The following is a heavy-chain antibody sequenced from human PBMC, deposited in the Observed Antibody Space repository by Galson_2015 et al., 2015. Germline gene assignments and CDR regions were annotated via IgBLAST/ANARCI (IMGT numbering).Heavy chain of an antibody. D-gene: IGHD5-24*01. J-gene: IGHJ4*02. CDR1: GFTFSDYY. Sequence: SLRLSCAASGFTFSDYYMSWIRQAPGKGLEWISYISSGGISIYYADSVKGRFTISRDNAKNSLYLQMNSLRADDTAGYYCARGSGYNSFDYWGQGTLVTVSS. CDR2: ISSGGISI. V-gene: IGHV3-11*01. CDR3: ARGSGYNSFDY.